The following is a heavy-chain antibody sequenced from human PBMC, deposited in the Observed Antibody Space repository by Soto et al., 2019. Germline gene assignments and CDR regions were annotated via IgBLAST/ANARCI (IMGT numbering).Heavy chain of an antibody. V-gene: IGHV1-18*01. CDR2: IRGYNGNT. CDR3: AREGPAPYYYYGMDV. J-gene: IGHJ6*02. Sequence: QVQLVQSRGEVKKPGASVKVSCKTSGYSFTTYGISWVRQAPGQGLEWMGWIRGYNGNTNYAQKLQGRVTMNTDTSTSTAYMELRSLRSDDTAVYYCAREGPAPYYYYGMDVWGQGSTVTVSS. CDR1: GYSFTTYG.